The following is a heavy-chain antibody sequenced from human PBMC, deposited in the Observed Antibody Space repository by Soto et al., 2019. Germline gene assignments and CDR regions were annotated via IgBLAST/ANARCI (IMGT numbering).Heavy chain of an antibody. CDR3: ARTDYHFSTLTYYFDY. CDR2: INPDNGVP. CDR1: GYTFTGYY. Sequence: ASVKVSCKASGYTFTGYYVNWVRQAPGQGLEWMGWINPDNGVPNYAQKFQGRVTVSRDTSINTAYMELSRLTSDDTAVYYCARTDYHFSTLTYYFDYWGQGTLVTVSS. J-gene: IGHJ4*02. D-gene: IGHD3-3*01. V-gene: IGHV1-2*02.